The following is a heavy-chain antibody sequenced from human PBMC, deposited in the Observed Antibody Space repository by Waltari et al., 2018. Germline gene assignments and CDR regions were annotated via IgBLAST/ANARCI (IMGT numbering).Heavy chain of an antibody. J-gene: IGHJ6*02. CDR3: ASRYFDWSYYYYYGMDV. V-gene: IGHV4-39*01. CDR1: GGSISSSSYY. CDR2: IYYSGTT. D-gene: IGHD3-9*01. Sequence: QLQLQESGPGLVKPSETLSLTCTVSGGSISSSSYYWGWIRQPPGKGLEWVGSIYYSGTTYYTPSLKSRVTLSVDTSKNQFSLKRSSVTAADTAVYYCASRYFDWSYYYYYGMDVWGQGTTVTVSS.